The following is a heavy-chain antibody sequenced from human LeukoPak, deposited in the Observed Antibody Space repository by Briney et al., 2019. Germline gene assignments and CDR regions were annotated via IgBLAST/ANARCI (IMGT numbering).Heavy chain of an antibody. CDR1: GYTFTSYG. J-gene: IGHJ4*02. D-gene: IGHD1-26*01. CDR2: IKDYNGDI. Sequence: ASVNDSRKASGYTFTSYGISGVRPPPAQRLAWMGWIKDYNGDINCAQKLQGRVTMTTDTSTSTAYRERRSLRSDDTAVYYCAREGGIVGALDYWGEGGLVTVSS. V-gene: IGHV1-18*01. CDR3: AREGGIVGALDY.